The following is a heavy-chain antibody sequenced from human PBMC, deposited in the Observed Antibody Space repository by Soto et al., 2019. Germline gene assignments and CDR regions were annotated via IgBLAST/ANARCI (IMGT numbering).Heavy chain of an antibody. D-gene: IGHD2-2*01. CDR3: ARGEFCSSTSCPNWFDP. V-gene: IGHV1-69*01. Sequence: QVQLVQSGAEVKKPGSSVKVSCKASGGTFSSYAISWVRQAPGQGLEWMGGIIPIFGTANYAQKFQGRVTIIADESTSTAYMELSSPRSEDTAVYYCARGEFCSSTSCPNWFDPWGQGTLVTVSS. J-gene: IGHJ5*02. CDR2: IIPIFGTA. CDR1: GGTFSSYA.